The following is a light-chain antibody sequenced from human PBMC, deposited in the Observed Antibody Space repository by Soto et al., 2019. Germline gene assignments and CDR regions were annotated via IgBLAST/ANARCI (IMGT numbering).Light chain of an antibody. J-gene: IGKJ1*01. CDR1: QTLSGNY. Sequence: GLKQSPGTLSLSPGDRATLSCRASQTLSGNYLAWYQQKPGQAPRILIYRASTRATGVSDRFSGSGSGTDFTLTISRLEPEDFALYYCQQYGGSPRTFGQVTKV. CDR2: RAS. V-gene: IGKV3-20*01. CDR3: QQYGGSPRT.